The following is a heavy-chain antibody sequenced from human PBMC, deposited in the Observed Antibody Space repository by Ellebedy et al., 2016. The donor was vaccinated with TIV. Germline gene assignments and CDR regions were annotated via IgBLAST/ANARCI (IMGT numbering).Heavy chain of an antibody. CDR1: GYTFTGYY. Sequence: ASVKVSXXASGYTFTGYYMHWVRQAPGQGLEWMGWISAYNGNTNYAQKLQGRVTMTTDTSTSTAYMELRSLRSDDTAVYYCARDYSYYYDSSGYYSLGDYWGPGTLVTVSS. J-gene: IGHJ4*01. D-gene: IGHD3-22*01. V-gene: IGHV1-18*04. CDR2: ISAYNGNT. CDR3: ARDYSYYYDSSGYYSLGDY.